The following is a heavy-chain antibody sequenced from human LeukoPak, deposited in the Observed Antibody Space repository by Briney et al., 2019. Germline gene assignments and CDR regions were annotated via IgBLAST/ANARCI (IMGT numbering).Heavy chain of an antibody. Sequence: PGGSLRLSCAASGFTFSSYSMNWVRQAPGKGLEWVAVFSSDGSYKYHADSVKGRFTISRDASKNTLYLQMGSLTAEDTAMYYCAREIDVYGRGGYFDYWGQGTLVTVSS. J-gene: IGHJ4*02. V-gene: IGHV3-30*03. CDR3: AREIDVYGRGGYFDY. CDR1: GFTFSSYS. CDR2: FSSDGSYK. D-gene: IGHD5/OR15-5a*01.